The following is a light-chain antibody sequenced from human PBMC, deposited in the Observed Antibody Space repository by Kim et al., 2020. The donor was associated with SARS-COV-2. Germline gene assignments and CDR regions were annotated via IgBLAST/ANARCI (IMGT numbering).Light chain of an antibody. Sequence: QSALTQPASVSGSPGQSITISCTGTSSDVGGYKYVSWYQQHPGKAPKLMIYDVSNRPSGVSTRFSGSKSGNTASLTVSGLQADDEADYYCCSFTTSGTYVLFGGGTQLTVL. CDR2: DVS. J-gene: IGLJ2*01. CDR1: SSDVGGYKY. CDR3: CSFTTSGTYVL. V-gene: IGLV2-14*03.